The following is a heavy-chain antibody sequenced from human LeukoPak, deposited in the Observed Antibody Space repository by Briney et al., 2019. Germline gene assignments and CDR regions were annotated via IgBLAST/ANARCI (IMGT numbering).Heavy chain of an antibody. D-gene: IGHD6-13*01. V-gene: IGHV4-39*01. CDR2: IYYSGST. Sequence: SETLSLTCTVSGGSISSSSYYWGWIRQPPGKGLEWIGSIYYSGSTYYNPSLKSRVTISVDTSKNQFSLKLSSVTAADTAVYYCARVSSSWYRGYFQHWGQGTLVTVSS. J-gene: IGHJ1*01. CDR3: ARVSSSWYRGYFQH. CDR1: GGSISSSSYY.